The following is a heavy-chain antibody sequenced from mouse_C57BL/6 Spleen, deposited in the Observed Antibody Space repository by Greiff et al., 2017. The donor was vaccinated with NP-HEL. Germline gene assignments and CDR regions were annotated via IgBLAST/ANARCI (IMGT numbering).Heavy chain of an antibody. J-gene: IGHJ2*01. V-gene: IGHV1-55*01. CDR2: IYPGSGST. D-gene: IGHD1-1*01. CDR1: GYTFTSYW. Sequence: QVQLQQSGAELVKPGASVKMSCKASGYTFTSYWITWVKQRPGQGLEWIGDIYPGSGSTKYNEKFKSKATLTVDTSSSTSYMQLSSLTSEDSAVYYCARPITTVVEGYFDYWGQGTTLTVSS. CDR3: ARPITTVVEGYFDY.